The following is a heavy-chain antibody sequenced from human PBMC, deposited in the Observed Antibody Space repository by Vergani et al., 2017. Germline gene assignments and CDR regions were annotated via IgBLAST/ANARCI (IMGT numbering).Heavy chain of an antibody. CDR2: IYHSGST. CDR1: GYSISSGYY. V-gene: IGHV4-38-2*02. CDR3: ARSPYYYDSSGASQA. Sequence: QVQLQESGPGLVKPSETLSLTCTVSGYSISSGYYWGWIRQPPGKGLEWIGSIYHSGSTYYNPSLKSRVTISVDTSKNQFSLKLSSVTAADTAVYYCARSPYYYDSSGASQAWGQGTLVTVSS. J-gene: IGHJ5*02. D-gene: IGHD3-22*01.